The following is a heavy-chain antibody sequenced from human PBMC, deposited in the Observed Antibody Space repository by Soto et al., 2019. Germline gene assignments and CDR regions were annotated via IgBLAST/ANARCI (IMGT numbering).Heavy chain of an antibody. J-gene: IGHJ3*02. D-gene: IGHD3-10*01. CDR1: GGSISSGDYY. Sequence: SETLSLTCTVSGGSISSGDYYWSWIRQPPGKGLEWIGYIYYSGSTYYNPSLKSRVTISVDTSKNQFSLKLSSVTAADTAVYYCARXPLLWFGELTVDDAFDIWGQGTMVTVSS. V-gene: IGHV4-30-4*01. CDR2: IYYSGST. CDR3: ARXPLLWFGELTVDDAFDI.